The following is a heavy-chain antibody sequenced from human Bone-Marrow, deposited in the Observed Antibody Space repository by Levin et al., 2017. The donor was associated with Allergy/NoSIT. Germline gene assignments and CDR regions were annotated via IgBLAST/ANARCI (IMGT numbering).Heavy chain of an antibody. CDR2: ISSGGSTT. J-gene: IGHJ5*02. V-gene: IGHV3-48*03. CDR3: ASDYNWKFDP. D-gene: IGHD1-20*01. Sequence: PGGSLRLSCAASGFTFSSYEMNWVRQAPGKGLEWVSYISSGGSTTYYADSVKGRFTISRDNAKNSLYLQMNSLRGEDTAVYYCASDYNWKFDPWGQGTLVTVSS. CDR1: GFTFSSYE.